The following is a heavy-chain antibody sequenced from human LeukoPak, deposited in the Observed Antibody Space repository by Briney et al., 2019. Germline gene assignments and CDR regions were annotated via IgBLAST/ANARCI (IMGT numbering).Heavy chain of an antibody. V-gene: IGHV1-2*06. CDR2: INPNSGGT. CDR1: GYTFTGYY. J-gene: IGHJ3*02. CDR3: ARDSTYYYDSSGDDAFDI. D-gene: IGHD3-22*01. Sequence: ASVKVSRKASGYTFTGYYMHWVRQAPGQGLEWMGRINPNSGGTNYAQKFQGRVTMTRDTSISTAYMELSRLRSDDTAVYYCARDSTYYYDSSGDDAFDIWGQGTMVTVSS.